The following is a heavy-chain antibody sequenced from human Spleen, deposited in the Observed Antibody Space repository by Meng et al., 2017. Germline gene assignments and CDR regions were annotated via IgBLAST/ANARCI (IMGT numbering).Heavy chain of an antibody. V-gene: IGHV4-34*01. J-gene: IGHJ4*02. CDR3: ARGPTTMAHDFDY. D-gene: IGHD4-11*01. CDR2: INHSGST. CDR1: GGSFSDYY. Sequence: VQLQQWGAVLLKPSETLSLTCVVSGGSFSDYYWSWIRQPPGKGLEWIGEINHSGSTNYNPSLESRATISVDTSQNNLSLKLSSVTAADSAVHYCARGPTTMAHDFDYWGQGTLVTVSS.